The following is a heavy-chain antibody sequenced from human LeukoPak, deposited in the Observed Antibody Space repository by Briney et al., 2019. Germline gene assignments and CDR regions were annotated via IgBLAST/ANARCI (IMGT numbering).Heavy chain of an antibody. CDR1: GGSISSYY. CDR3: AKAAYDIFTGYYSFDY. D-gene: IGHD3-9*01. J-gene: IGHJ4*02. CDR2: IYYSGST. V-gene: IGHV4-59*01. Sequence: SETLSLTCTVSGGSISSYYWSWIRQPPGKGLQLIGYIYYSGSTNYNPSLKSRVTISVDTSKNQFSLKLSSVTAADTVVFYRAKAAYDIFTGYYSFDYWGQGTLVTVSS.